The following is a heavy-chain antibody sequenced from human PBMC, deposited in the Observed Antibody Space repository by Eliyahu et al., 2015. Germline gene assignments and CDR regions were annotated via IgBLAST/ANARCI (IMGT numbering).Heavy chain of an antibody. V-gene: IGHV4-34*01. CDR1: GGSSNDYY. Sequence: QVQLQQWGXGLLKPSETLSLTCAVPGGSSNDYYWTWIRRAPGKGLEWIGEVLQRGSTSYNSXLKSRVTLSVVTTKNQFFLTLGSVTAADTAVYYCARGRLGGSRNYRTRYFDSWGQGTLVTVSA. J-gene: IGHJ4*02. CDR2: VLQRGST. CDR3: ARGRLGGSRNYRTRYFDS. D-gene: IGHD3-10*01.